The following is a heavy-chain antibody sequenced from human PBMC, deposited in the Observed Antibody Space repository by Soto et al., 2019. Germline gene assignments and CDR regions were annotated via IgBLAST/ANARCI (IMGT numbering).Heavy chain of an antibody. CDR3: TTNFYSDHGMDV. Sequence: EVQLVESGGGLVKPGGSLRLSCAVSGITFSKAWMNWVRQSPGKGLEWVGRIKSKSDGGTIDYAAPVKGRFTISRDDSKTTLCLQMNSLKTEDTAVYYCTTNFYSDHGMDVWGQGTTVTVSS. D-gene: IGHD4-17*01. CDR2: IKSKSDGGTI. J-gene: IGHJ6*02. CDR1: GITFSKAW. V-gene: IGHV3-15*01.